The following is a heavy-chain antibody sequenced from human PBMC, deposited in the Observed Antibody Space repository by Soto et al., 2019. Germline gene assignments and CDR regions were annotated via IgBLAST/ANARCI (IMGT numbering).Heavy chain of an antibody. V-gene: IGHV1-24*01. CDR1: GNTLTESS. J-gene: IGHJ3*02. D-gene: IGHD2-15*01. Sequence: ASVKVSCKVSGNTLTESSMHWVRQAPGKGLEWMGGFHPEDGETIYAQKFQGRVTMTEDTSTDTAYMELSSQRSEDTAVYYCATAMTVVVVRATYPGAFDIWGQGTMVTVSS. CDR2: FHPEDGET. CDR3: ATAMTVVVVRATYPGAFDI.